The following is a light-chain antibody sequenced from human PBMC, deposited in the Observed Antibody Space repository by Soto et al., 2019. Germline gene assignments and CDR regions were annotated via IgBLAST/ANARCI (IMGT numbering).Light chain of an antibody. J-gene: IGLJ1*01. CDR3: ISYTSSSTLYV. Sequence: QSALTQPASVSGSPGQSITISCTGTSSDVGGYNYVSWYQQHPGKAPKLMIYEVSNRPSGVSNRFSGSKSGNTPSLTISGLQAEDEADYYCISYTSSSTLYVFGTGTKLTVL. CDR1: SSDVGGYNY. CDR2: EVS. V-gene: IGLV2-14*01.